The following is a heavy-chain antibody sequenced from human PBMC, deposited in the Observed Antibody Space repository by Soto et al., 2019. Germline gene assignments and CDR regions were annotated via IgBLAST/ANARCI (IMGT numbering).Heavy chain of an antibody. CDR2: INARGGYT. Sequence: QVQLVQSGAEVKKPGASVKVSCKAHGYIFTNYYIHWVRQAPGQGLEWMGTINARGGYTTYAQKFLGRVSMTRDTSTSTVSMELSSLRSEDTGLYYCSRGGAIVVGPAPFDRWGQGTLVNVTS. CDR3: SRGGAIVVGPAPFDR. V-gene: IGHV1-46*03. CDR1: GYIFTNYY. J-gene: IGHJ5*02. D-gene: IGHD2-21*02.